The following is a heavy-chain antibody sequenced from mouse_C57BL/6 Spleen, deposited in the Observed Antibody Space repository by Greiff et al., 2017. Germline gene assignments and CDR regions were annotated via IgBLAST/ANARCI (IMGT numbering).Heavy chain of an antibody. CDR3: ARDWDFDY. J-gene: IGHJ2*01. Sequence: VQLQQSGPELVKPGASVKLSCKASGYTFTSYDINWVKQRPGQGLEWIGWVYPSVGSTKYNEKFKGKATLTVDTSSSTAYMELHSLASEDSAVYFCARDWDFDYWGQGTTLTVSS. V-gene: IGHV1-85*01. CDR2: VYPSVGST. D-gene: IGHD4-1*01. CDR1: GYTFTSYD.